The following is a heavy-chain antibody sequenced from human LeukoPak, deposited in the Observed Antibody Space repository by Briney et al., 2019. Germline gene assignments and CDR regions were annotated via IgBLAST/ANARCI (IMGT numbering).Heavy chain of an antibody. CDR1: GGSISSYY. CDR2: IYTSGST. V-gene: IGHV4-4*09. CDR3: ARSEYYDFWSGYYRNWFDP. Sequence: SETLSLTCTVSGGSISSYYWSWIRQPPGKGLEWIGYIYTSGSTNYNPSLKSRVTISVDTSKNQFSLKLSSVTAADTAVYYCARSEYYDFWSGYYRNWFDPWGQGTLVTVSS. J-gene: IGHJ5*02. D-gene: IGHD3-3*01.